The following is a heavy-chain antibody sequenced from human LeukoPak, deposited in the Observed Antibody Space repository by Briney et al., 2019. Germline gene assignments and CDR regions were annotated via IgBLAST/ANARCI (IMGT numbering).Heavy chain of an antibody. CDR2: IYIGGST. CDR1: GGSISSYY. V-gene: IGHV4-4*07. Sequence: SETLSLTCIVSGGSISSYYWNWIRQSAGKGLEWIGRIYIGGSTSYNPSLKSRVTMSVDTSKNQFSLKLSSVTAADTAVYYCARGSRRYYYMDVWGKGTTVTVSS. J-gene: IGHJ6*03. D-gene: IGHD1-1*01. CDR3: ARGSRRYYYMDV.